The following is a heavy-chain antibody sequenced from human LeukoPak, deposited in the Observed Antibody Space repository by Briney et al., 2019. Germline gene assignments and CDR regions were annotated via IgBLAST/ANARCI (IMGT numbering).Heavy chain of an antibody. J-gene: IGHJ5*02. CDR3: ARLHSSRAEEFAP. CDR1: GGSISGYY. Sequence: PSETLSLTCTVSGGSISGYYWSWIRQSPGKGLEWIGYIYYTGITAYNPSLGSRVTISVDRSNNQFSLRLTSVTAADTAVYYCARLHSSRAEEFAPWGQGTLVTVSS. CDR2: IYYTGIT. V-gene: IGHV4-59*01.